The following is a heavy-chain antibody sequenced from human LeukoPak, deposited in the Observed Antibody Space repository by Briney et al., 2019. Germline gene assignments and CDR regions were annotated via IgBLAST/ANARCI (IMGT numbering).Heavy chain of an antibody. J-gene: IGHJ4*02. CDR3: ARIDSNWYYFDY. CDR2: IYSGGST. Sequence: GGSLRLSCAASGFTFTSYAMTWVRQAPGKGLEWVSVIYSGGSTYYADSVKGRFTISRDNSKNTLYLQMNSLRAEDTAVYYCARIDSNWYYFDYWGQGTLVTVSS. D-gene: IGHD4-11*01. CDR1: GFTFTSYA. V-gene: IGHV3-53*01.